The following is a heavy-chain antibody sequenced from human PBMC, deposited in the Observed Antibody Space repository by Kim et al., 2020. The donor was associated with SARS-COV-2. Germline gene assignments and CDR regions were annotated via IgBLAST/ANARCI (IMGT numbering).Heavy chain of an antibody. D-gene: IGHD5-12*01. Sequence: QAYAQGFTGRFVFSLDTYVSTAYLQISSLKAEDTAVYYCARDFRVDNFDYWGQGTLVTVSS. V-gene: IGHV7-4-1*02. J-gene: IGHJ4*02. CDR3: ARDFRVDNFDY. CDR2: Q.